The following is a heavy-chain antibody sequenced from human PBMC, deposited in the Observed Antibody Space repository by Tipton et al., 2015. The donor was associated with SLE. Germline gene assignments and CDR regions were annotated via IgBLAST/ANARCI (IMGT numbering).Heavy chain of an antibody. J-gene: IGHJ4*02. CDR2: INHSGST. Sequence: TLSLTCNVSGVSISSFFWTWIRQPPGKGLEWIGEINHSGSTHYNPSLKSRVTISLDTSTDRFSLKVTSVTAADTAVYYCAGDSGGSYYDNGGYYQLANRHFDYWGRGTLVTVSS. V-gene: IGHV4-59*01. CDR3: AGDSGGSYYDNGGYYQLANRHFDY. D-gene: IGHD3-22*01. CDR1: GVSISSFF.